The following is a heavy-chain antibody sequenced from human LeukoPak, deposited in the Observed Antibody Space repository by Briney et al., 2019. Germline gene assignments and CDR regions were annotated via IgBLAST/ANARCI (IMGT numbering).Heavy chain of an antibody. Sequence: ASVKVSCKASGYTFTGYYMHWVRQAPGQGLEWMGRINPNSGGTNYAQKFQGRVTMTRDTSISTAYMELSRLRSDDTAVYYCATTRRYSSSWLFDYWGQGTLVTVFS. V-gene: IGHV1-2*06. J-gene: IGHJ4*02. CDR3: ATTRRYSSSWLFDY. CDR2: INPNSGGT. D-gene: IGHD6-13*01. CDR1: GYTFTGYY.